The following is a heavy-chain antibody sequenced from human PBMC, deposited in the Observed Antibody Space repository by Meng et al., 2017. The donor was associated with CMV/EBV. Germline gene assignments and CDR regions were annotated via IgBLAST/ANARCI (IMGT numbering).Heavy chain of an antibody. CDR3: ASLYCSSTSCYNDY. V-gene: IGHV4-61*01. CDR2: IYYSGST. J-gene: IGHJ4*02. D-gene: IGHD2-2*02. Sequence: SETLSLTCTVSGGSVSSGSYYWSWIRQPPGKGLEWIGYIYYSGSTNYNPSLTSRVTISVDTSKNQFSLKLSSVTAADTAVYYCASLYCSSTSCYNDYWGQGTLVTVSS. CDR1: GGSVSSGSYY.